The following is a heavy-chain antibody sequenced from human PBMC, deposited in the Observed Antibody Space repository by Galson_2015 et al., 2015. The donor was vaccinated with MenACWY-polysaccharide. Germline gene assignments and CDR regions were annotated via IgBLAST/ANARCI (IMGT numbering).Heavy chain of an antibody. CDR3: AGGVGAPIDY. CDR2: INPNSGGT. CDR1: GYTSTAYY. J-gene: IGHJ4*02. V-gene: IGHV1-2*02. Sequence: SVKVSCKASGYTSTAYYMHWVRQAPGQGLEWVGWINPNSGGTKYAQKFQGRVTMTRDTSITTAYMELARLTSDDTAVYYCAGGVGAPIDYWGQGTLLTVSS. D-gene: IGHD1-26*01.